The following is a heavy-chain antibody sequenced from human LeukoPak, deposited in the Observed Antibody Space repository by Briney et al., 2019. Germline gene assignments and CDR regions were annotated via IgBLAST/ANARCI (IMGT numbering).Heavy chain of an antibody. V-gene: IGHV1-58*01. CDR2: IVVGSGNT. D-gene: IGHD6-13*01. CDR3: AAPGDRSSWKISGAFDI. Sequence: GSSVKVSYKASGFTFTSSALQGVRQARGQRLEWIAWIVVGSGNTNHAQQFQERVTITRDMSTSTAYMELSSLRSEDTAVYYCAAPGDRSSWKISGAFDIWGQGTMVTVSS. CDR1: GFTFTSSA. J-gene: IGHJ3*02.